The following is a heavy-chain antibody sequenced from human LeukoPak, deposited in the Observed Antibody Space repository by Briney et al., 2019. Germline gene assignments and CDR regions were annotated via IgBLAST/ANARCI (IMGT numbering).Heavy chain of an antibody. D-gene: IGHD6-19*01. Sequence: LRLSCAASGFTFSSYWMHWVRQAPGKGLVWVSRINSDGSSTNYADSVKGRFTISRDNAKNKLYLQMNSLRAEDTAVYYCARAHSSGWSSWFDPWGQGTLVTVSS. CDR3: ARAHSSGWSSWFDP. V-gene: IGHV3-74*01. CDR2: INSDGSST. CDR1: GFTFSSYW. J-gene: IGHJ5*02.